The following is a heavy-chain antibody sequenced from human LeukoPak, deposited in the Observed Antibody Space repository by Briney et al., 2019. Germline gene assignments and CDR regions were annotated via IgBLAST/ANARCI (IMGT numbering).Heavy chain of an antibody. V-gene: IGHV3-7*01. D-gene: IGHD5-18*01. CDR3: ARDHSENYLEY. CDR1: GFTVSSNY. J-gene: IGHJ4*02. Sequence: QTGGSLRLSCAASGFTVSSNYMSWVRQAPGKGLEWVANIKRDGSEQWYVDSVKGRFTISRDNAKNSLYLQMNSLRADDTAIYYCARDHSENYLEYWGQGTLVTVSS. CDR2: IKRDGSEQ.